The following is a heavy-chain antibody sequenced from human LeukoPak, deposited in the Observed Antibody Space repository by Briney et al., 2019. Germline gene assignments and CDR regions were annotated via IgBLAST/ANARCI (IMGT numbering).Heavy chain of an antibody. CDR3: ARQADTAVVIDY. CDR2: ICYSGST. V-gene: IGHV4-59*08. J-gene: IGHJ4*02. CDR1: GGSISSYY. D-gene: IGHD5-18*01. Sequence: PSETLPLTCTVSGGSISSYYWSWIRQPPGKGLEWIGYICYSGSTNYNPSLNSRVTISVDTSKNQFSLKLSSVTAADTAVYYCARQADTAVVIDYWGQGTLVTVSS.